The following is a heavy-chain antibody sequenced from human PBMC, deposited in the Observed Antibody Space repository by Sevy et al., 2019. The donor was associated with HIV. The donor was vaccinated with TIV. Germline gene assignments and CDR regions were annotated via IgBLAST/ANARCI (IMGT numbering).Heavy chain of an antibody. CDR1: GFTFGNYW. CDR2: IKQGGDAK. Sequence: GGSLRLSCAASGFTFGNYWMAWVRQAPGKGLEWVANIKQGGDAKHYVDSVKGRFTISRDNAKNLVFLQMNTLTAEDMAVYYCARDEYGSPDYWGQGILVTVSS. J-gene: IGHJ4*02. V-gene: IGHV3-7*01. CDR3: ARDEYGSPDY. D-gene: IGHD6-13*01.